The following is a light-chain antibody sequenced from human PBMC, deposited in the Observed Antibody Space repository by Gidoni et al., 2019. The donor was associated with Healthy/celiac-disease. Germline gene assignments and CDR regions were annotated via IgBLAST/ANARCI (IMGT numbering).Light chain of an antibody. CDR2: AAS. V-gene: IGKV1-12*01. CDR1: QGISRW. J-gene: IGKJ3*01. Sequence: DIPMTQSPSSVSASVGDRVTIPCRASQGISRWLAWYQQKPGKAPKLLIYAASSLQSGVPSRFSGSGSGTDCTLTISSLHPEDFATYYCQQANSFPFTFGPGTKVDIK. CDR3: QQANSFPFT.